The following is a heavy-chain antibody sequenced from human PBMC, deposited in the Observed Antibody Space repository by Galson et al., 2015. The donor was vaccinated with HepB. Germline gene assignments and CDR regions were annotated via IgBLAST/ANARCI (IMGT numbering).Heavy chain of an antibody. CDR1: GFTFSSCA. J-gene: IGHJ6*02. D-gene: IGHD3-10*01. CDR2: ISGSGGST. CDR3: AKEWGAYYYGSGSYYTPGSDV. V-gene: IGHV3-23*01. Sequence: SLRLSCAASGFTFSSCAMSWVRQAPGKGLEWVSAISGSGGSTYYADSVKGRFTISRDNSKNTLYLQMNSLRAEDTAVYYCAKEWGAYYYGSGSYYTPGSDVWGQGTTVTVSS.